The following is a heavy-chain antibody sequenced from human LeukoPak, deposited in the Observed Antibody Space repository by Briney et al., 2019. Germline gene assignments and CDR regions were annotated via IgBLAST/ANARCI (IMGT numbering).Heavy chain of an antibody. Sequence: ASVKVSCKASGYTFTSYDINWVRQATGQGLEWMGWMNPNSGNTGNAQKFQGRVTMTRNTSISTAYMELSSLRSEDTAVYYCARQMAPRSWFDPWGQGTLVTVSS. J-gene: IGHJ5*02. CDR3: ARQMAPRSWFDP. CDR2: MNPNSGNT. CDR1: GYTFTSYD. D-gene: IGHD5-24*01. V-gene: IGHV1-8*01.